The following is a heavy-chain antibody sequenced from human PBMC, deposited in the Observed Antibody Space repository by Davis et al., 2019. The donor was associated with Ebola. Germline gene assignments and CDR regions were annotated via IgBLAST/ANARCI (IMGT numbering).Heavy chain of an antibody. J-gene: IGHJ4*02. CDR2: ISSSSSYT. D-gene: IGHD3-9*01. V-gene: IGHV3-11*06. Sequence: GGSLRLSCAASGFTVSSNYMSWIRQAPGKGLEWVSYISSSSSYTNYADSVKGRFTISRDNAKNSLYLQMNSLRAEDTAVYYCARYSPTYYDILTGYYPFDYWGQGTLVTVSS. CDR1: GFTVSSNY. CDR3: ARYSPTYYDILTGYYPFDY.